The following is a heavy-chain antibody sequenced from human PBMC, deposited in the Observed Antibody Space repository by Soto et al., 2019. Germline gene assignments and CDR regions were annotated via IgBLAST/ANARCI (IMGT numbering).Heavy chain of an antibody. D-gene: IGHD4-17*01. Sequence: SEPLSLTCSVAYGCRGSWFWSWIRQPPGRGLEWIGYIYYSGTTNYNPSLKSRVAIAVDKSRNQFSLNLTSVTAADTALYYCARGRSFGDFAHWGQGTMVTVSS. CDR3: ARGRSFGDFAH. CDR1: YGCRGSWF. V-gene: IGHV4-59*12. J-gene: IGHJ4*01. CDR2: IYYSGTT.